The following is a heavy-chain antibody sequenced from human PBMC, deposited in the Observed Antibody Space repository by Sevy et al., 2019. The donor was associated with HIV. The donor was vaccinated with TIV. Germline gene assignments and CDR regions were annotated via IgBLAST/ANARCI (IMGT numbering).Heavy chain of an antibody. CDR1: GGSISSYY. CDR3: ARHFPIVVVPAAIPDYYYMDV. V-gene: IGHV4-59*08. CDR2: IYYSGST. Sequence: SETLCLTCTVSGGSISSYYWSWIRQPPGKGLEWIGYIYYSGSTNYNPSLKSRVTISVDTSKNQFSLKLSSVTAADTAVYYCARHFPIVVVPAAIPDYYYMDVWGKGTTVTVSS. D-gene: IGHD2-2*02. J-gene: IGHJ6*03.